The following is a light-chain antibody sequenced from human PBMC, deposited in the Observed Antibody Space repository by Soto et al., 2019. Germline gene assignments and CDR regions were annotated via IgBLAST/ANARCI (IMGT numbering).Light chain of an antibody. CDR2: AAS. V-gene: IGKV1-39*01. CDR3: QQRYTAPYT. J-gene: IGKJ2*01. Sequence: DIQMTQSPSSLSASVGDRVTITCRASQSISNFLNWYQQKPGKAPELLIYAASSLHSGVPSRFSGSGSGTHFPFTISSLQPEDFATYSCQQRYTAPYTFGQGTKLEIK. CDR1: QSISNF.